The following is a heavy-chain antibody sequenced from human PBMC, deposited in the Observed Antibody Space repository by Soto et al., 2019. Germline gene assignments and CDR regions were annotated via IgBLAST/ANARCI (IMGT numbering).Heavy chain of an antibody. CDR2: IDPSDSYT. V-gene: IGHV5-10-1*01. CDR3: ARPGAAVGQYYYCYYGMDV. Sequence: GESLKISCKGSGYSFTSYWISWVRQMPGKGLEWMGRIDPSDSYTNYSPSFQGHVTISADKSISTAYLQWSSLKASDTAMNYCARPGAAVGQYYYCYYGMDVWGQGTTVTVSS. J-gene: IGHJ6*02. CDR1: GYSFTSYW. D-gene: IGHD6-19*01.